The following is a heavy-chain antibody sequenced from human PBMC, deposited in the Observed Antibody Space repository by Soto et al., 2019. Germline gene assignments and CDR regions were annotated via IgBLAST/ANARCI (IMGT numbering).Heavy chain of an antibody. J-gene: IGHJ4*02. D-gene: IGHD6-19*01. CDR3: AKEAGTIYFDF. V-gene: IGHV3-43*01. Sequence: EVQLVESGGAVVQPGGSLRLSCAASGFTFNGFTMHWVRQAPGKGLEWVSLISWDGRSTFFADSVKGRFTISRDNRKNSLYLEMNSLRPEDTALYYCAKEAGTIYFDFWGQGTLVTVSS. CDR2: ISWDGRST. CDR1: GFTFNGFT.